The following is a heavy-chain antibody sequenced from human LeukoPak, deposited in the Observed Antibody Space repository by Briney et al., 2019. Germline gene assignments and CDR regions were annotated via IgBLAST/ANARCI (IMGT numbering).Heavy chain of an antibody. CDR1: GFTFDDYA. Sequence: GGSLRLSCAASGFTFDDYAMHWVRQAPGKGLEWVSGISWNSGSIGYADSVKGRFTISRDNAKNSLYLQMNSLRAEDTALYYCAKGVRFLDWWILDYWGQGSLVTVSS. J-gene: IGHJ4*02. V-gene: IGHV3-9*01. CDR3: AKGVRFLDWWILDY. D-gene: IGHD3-9*01. CDR2: ISWNSGSI.